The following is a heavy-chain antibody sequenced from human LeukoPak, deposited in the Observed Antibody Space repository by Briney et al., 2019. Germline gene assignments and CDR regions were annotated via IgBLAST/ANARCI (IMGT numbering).Heavy chain of an antibody. Sequence: GASMKVSCKASGYTFTGYYMHWVRQAPGQGLEWMGRINPNSGGTNYAQKFQGRVTMTRDTSISTAYMELSRLRSDDTAVYYCARDRITMVRGVYNWFDPWGQGTLVTVSS. J-gene: IGHJ5*02. CDR3: ARDRITMVRGVYNWFDP. D-gene: IGHD3-10*01. CDR1: GYTFTGYY. V-gene: IGHV1-2*06. CDR2: INPNSGGT.